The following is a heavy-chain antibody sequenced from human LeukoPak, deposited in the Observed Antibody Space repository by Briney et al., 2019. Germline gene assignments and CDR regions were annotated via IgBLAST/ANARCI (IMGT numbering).Heavy chain of an antibody. J-gene: IGHJ4*02. CDR3: ARADYVWGSYRTRYYFDY. CDR1: GGSISSGSYY. Sequence: SQTLSLTCTVSGGSISSGSYYWSWIRQPPGKGLEWIGEINHSGSTNYNPSLKSRVTISVDTSKNQFSLKLSSVTAADTAVYYCARADYVWGSYRTRYYFDYWGQGTLVTVSS. CDR2: INHSGST. D-gene: IGHD3-16*02. V-gene: IGHV4-39*07.